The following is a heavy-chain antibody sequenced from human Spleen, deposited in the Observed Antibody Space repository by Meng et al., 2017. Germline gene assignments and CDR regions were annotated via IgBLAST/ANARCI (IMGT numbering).Heavy chain of an antibody. J-gene: IGHJ4*02. Sequence: LGSSPGLVKPPGTLSLTCAVSGGSIRSSNWGSWVRQPPGKGLEWIGEINHSWGTTYNPSLESRATIAVDTSQNNLSLKLSAVTAADSAVYYCARGPTTMAHDFDYWGQGTLVTVSS. D-gene: IGHD4-11*01. V-gene: IGHV4-4*03. CDR3: ARGPTTMAHDFDY. CDR2: INHSWGT. CDR1: GGSIRSSNW.